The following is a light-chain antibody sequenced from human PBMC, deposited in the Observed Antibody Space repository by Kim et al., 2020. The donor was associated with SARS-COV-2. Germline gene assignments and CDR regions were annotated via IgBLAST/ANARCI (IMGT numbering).Light chain of an antibody. CDR2: QDS. Sequence: SYELTQPPSVSVSPGQTASITCSGDKLGDKYACWYQQKPGQSPVVVIHQDSKRPSGIPERFSGSNSGNTATLTISGTQAMDEADYYCQAWDSSTVVFGGGTLTVL. V-gene: IGLV3-1*01. J-gene: IGLJ2*01. CDR3: QAWDSSTVV. CDR1: KLGDKY.